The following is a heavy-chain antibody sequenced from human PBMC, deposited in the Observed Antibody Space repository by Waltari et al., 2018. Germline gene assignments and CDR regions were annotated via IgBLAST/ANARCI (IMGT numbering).Heavy chain of an antibody. J-gene: IGHJ6*03. D-gene: IGHD4-17*01. Sequence: EVQLVESGGGLVQPGGSLRLSCAASGFTFGSYDMSWVRQAPGKGLEWVSSVSGGGGSTYYADSVKGRFTISRDNSKNTLDLQMNSLRAEDTAVYYCARTTETTSGGYYYYYMDVWGKGATVTVSS. CDR2: VSGGGGST. CDR1: GFTFGSYD. CDR3: ARTTETTSGGYYYYYMDV. V-gene: IGHV3-23*04.